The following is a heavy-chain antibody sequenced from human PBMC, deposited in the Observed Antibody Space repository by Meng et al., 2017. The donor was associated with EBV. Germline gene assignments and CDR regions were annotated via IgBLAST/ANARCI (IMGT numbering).Heavy chain of an antibody. CDR3: ASESGRGFTPDY. D-gene: IGHD3-10*01. CDR2: LIPMSGAP. CDR1: GGSFRSDA. V-gene: IGHV1-69*01. Sequence: QVQLQQSGGEVTKPGSPVKGSCRTSGGSFRSDAVSWVRQAPGEGVEWRGGLIPMSGAPNYAQKFQDRVTIIADESTSTHSMELNNLRFEDTAMYFCASESGRGFTPDYWGQGTLVTVSS. J-gene: IGHJ4*02.